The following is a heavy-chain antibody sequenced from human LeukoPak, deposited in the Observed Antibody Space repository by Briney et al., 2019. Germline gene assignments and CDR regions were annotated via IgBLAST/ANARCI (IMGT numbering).Heavy chain of an antibody. D-gene: IGHD2-2*01. CDR3: ARHCSSTTCYYSSGFYYGIDV. V-gene: IGHV3-21*01. J-gene: IGHJ6*02. CDR1: GFTFSSYS. Sequence: GGSLRLSCAASGFTFSSYSMNWVRQAPGKGLEWVSSISSSSSYIYYADSVNGRLTISRDNAKKSLFLQMSGLRAEDTAVYYCARHCSSTTCYYSSGFYYGIDVWGQGTTVTVSS. CDR2: ISSSSSYI.